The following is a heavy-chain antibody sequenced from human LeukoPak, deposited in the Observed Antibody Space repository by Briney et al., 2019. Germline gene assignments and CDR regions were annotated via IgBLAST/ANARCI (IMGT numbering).Heavy chain of an antibody. J-gene: IGHJ4*02. CDR2: IKQDESEK. CDR3: ARDPSSLRDSYDY. V-gene: IGHV3-7*01. CDR1: GFTFSSYG. Sequence: GGSLRLSCAASGFTFSSYGMHWVRQAPGKGLEWVANIKQDESEKYYVDSVKGRFTISRDNAKNSLYLQMNNLRAEDTAVYYCARDPSSLRDSYDYWGQGTLVTVSS.